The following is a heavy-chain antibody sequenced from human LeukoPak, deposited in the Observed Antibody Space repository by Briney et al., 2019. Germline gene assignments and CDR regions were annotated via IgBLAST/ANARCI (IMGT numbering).Heavy chain of an antibody. J-gene: IGHJ3*02. Sequence: ASVKVSCKASGGTFSSYAISWVRQAPGQGLEWMGWINPNSGGTNYAQKFQGRVTMTRDTSISTAYMELSRLRSDDTAVYYCARVWGHGTLDAFDIWGQGTMVTVSS. D-gene: IGHD1-14*01. CDR3: ARVWGHGTLDAFDI. CDR1: GGTFSSYA. CDR2: INPNSGGT. V-gene: IGHV1-2*02.